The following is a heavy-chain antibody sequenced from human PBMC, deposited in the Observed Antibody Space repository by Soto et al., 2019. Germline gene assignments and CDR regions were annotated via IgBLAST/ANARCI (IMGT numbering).Heavy chain of an antibody. CDR3: AREISVAAANYGMDV. Sequence: SVKVSCKASGGTFSSYAISWVRQAPGQGLEWMGGIIPIFGTANYAQKFQGRVTITADESTSTAYMELSSLRSEDTAVYYCAREISVAAANYGMDVWGQGTTVTVSS. D-gene: IGHD6-13*01. J-gene: IGHJ6*02. CDR2: IIPIFGTA. CDR1: GGTFSSYA. V-gene: IGHV1-69*13.